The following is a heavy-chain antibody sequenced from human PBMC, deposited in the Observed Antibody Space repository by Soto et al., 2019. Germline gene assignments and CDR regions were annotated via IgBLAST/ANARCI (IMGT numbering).Heavy chain of an antibody. V-gene: IGHV1-18*01. CDR3: ARAAGYCTNGVCYLPY. D-gene: IGHD2-8*01. CDR1: GYTFTSYG. J-gene: IGHJ4*02. CDR2: ISAYNGNT. Sequence: ASVKVSCKASGYTFTSYGISWVRQAPGQGLEWMGWISAYNGNTNYAQKLQGRVTMTTDTSTSTAYMELRSLRSDDTAVYYCARAAGYCTNGVCYLPYWGQGTLVTVSS.